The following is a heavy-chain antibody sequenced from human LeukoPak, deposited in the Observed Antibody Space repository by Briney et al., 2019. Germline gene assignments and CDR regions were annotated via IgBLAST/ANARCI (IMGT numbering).Heavy chain of an antibody. CDR2: ISSSSSYI. CDR3: ARFHPTYYDILTGFVYFDY. Sequence: GGSLRLSCAASGFTLSSYSMNWVRQAPGKGLEWVSSISSSSSYIYYADSVKGRFTISRDNAKNSLYLQMNSLRAEDTAVYYCARFHPTYYDILTGFVYFDYWGQGTLVTVSS. V-gene: IGHV3-21*01. CDR1: GFTLSSYS. D-gene: IGHD3-9*01. J-gene: IGHJ4*02.